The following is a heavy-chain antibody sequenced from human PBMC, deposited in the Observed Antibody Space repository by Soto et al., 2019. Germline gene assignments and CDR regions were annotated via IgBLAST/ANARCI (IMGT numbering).Heavy chain of an antibody. CDR2: INPNSGGT. CDR3: ARAWNCGGDCSSDY. J-gene: IGHJ4*02. D-gene: IGHD2-21*02. CDR1: GYTFTGYY. Sequence: ASVKVSCKASGYTFTGYYMHWVRQAPGQGLEWMGWINPNSGGTNYAQKFQGRVTMTRDTSISTAYMELSRLRSDDTAVYYCARAWNCGGDCSSDYWGQGTLVTVSS. V-gene: IGHV1-2*02.